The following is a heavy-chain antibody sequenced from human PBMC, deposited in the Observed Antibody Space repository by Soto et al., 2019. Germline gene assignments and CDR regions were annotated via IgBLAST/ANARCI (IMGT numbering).Heavy chain of an antibody. J-gene: IGHJ4*02. Sequence: GSLRLSCAASGFTFSSYAMSWVRQAPGKGLEWVSAISGSGGSTYYADSVKGRFTISRGNSKNTLYLQMNSLRAEDTAVYYCAKATIFGVVHIVGLDYWGQGTLVTVSS. CDR3: AKATIFGVVHIVGLDY. CDR1: GFTFSSYA. V-gene: IGHV3-23*01. D-gene: IGHD3-3*01. CDR2: ISGSGGST.